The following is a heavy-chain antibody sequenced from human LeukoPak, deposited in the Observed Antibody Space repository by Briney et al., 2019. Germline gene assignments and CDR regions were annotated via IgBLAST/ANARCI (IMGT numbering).Heavy chain of an antibody. CDR1: GYTFTSYG. D-gene: IGHD3-10*01. J-gene: IGHJ4*02. CDR3: ARDRGRPESLHIDY. Sequence: ASVKVSCKASGYTFTSYGISWVRQAPGQGLEWMGWISAYNGNTNYAQKLQGRVTMTTDTSTSTAYMEPRSLRSDDTAVYYCARDRGRPESLHIDYWGQGTLVTVSS. CDR2: ISAYNGNT. V-gene: IGHV1-18*01.